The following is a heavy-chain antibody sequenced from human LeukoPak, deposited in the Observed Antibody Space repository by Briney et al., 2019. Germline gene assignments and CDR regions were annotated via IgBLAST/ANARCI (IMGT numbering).Heavy chain of an antibody. CDR2: LYHSGST. CDR3: ARLKFYDSTGYSPGHYMDV. D-gene: IGHD3-22*01. CDR1: GYSISSGYY. J-gene: IGHJ6*03. Sequence: SETLSLTCAVSGYSISSGYYWGWIRQPPGKGLEWIGTLYHSGSTNYNPSLKSRVTISLDTSKNQFALKLSAVTAADTAVYYCARLKFYDSTGYSPGHYMDVWGKGTTVTVSS. V-gene: IGHV4-38-2*01.